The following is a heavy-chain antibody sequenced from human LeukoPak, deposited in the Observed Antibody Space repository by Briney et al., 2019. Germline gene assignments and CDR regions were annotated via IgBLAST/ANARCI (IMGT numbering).Heavy chain of an antibody. CDR2: INPNSGGR. CDR3: ARAGWRTSYYGMDV. CDR1: GYTFTGYY. Sequence: ASVKVSCKASGYTFTGYYMHLVRQAPGQGLEWMGWINPNSGGRNYAQNFQVRVTMTRDTAISTAYMELSRLRSDDTAVYSCARAGWRTSYYGMDVWGQGTTVTVSS. V-gene: IGHV1-2*02. D-gene: IGHD6-19*01. J-gene: IGHJ6*02.